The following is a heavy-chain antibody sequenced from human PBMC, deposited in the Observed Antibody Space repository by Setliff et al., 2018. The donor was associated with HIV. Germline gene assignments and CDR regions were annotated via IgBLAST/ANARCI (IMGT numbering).Heavy chain of an antibody. J-gene: IGHJ6*02. Sequence: ASVKVSCKPPGHTFTNYDIHWMRRAPGQGLEWMGWMNPNSGVSGYALKFHDRVSMTRDTSITTLYMELSSLTSEDTAVYYCARGKGVGGVIITGGLDVWGQGTTVTVSS. CDR3: ARGKGVGGVIITGGLDV. V-gene: IGHV1-8*01. D-gene: IGHD3-10*01. CDR2: MNPNSGVS. CDR1: GHTFTNYD.